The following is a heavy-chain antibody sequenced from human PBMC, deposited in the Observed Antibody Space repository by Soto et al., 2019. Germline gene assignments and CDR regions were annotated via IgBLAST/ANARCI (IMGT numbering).Heavy chain of an antibody. Sequence: SETLSLTCTVSGGSISSYYWSWIRQPSGKGLEWIGYIYYSGSTNYNPSFKSRVTISVDTSKNQFSLKLSSVTAADTAVYYCERAGDIVVANGWLDPWGQGTLVTVSS. J-gene: IGHJ5*02. D-gene: IGHD2-2*01. CDR3: ERAGDIVVANGWLDP. CDR2: IYYSGST. CDR1: GGSISSYY. V-gene: IGHV4-59*01.